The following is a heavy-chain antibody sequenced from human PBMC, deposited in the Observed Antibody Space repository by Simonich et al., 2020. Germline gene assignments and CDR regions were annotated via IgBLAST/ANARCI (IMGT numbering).Heavy chain of an antibody. Sequence: QVQLVESGGGVVQPGRSLRLSCAASGFTFSSYAMHWVRQAPGKGLEWVEVISYDGSNKYYADTVKGRLTISRDNSKNTLYLQMNSLRAEDTAVYYCARDGERYCGGDCYSYFDYWGQGTLVTVSS. CDR1: GFTFSSYA. D-gene: IGHD2-21*02. J-gene: IGHJ4*02. CDR3: ARDGERYCGGDCYSYFDY. CDR2: ISYDGSNK. V-gene: IGHV3-30*07.